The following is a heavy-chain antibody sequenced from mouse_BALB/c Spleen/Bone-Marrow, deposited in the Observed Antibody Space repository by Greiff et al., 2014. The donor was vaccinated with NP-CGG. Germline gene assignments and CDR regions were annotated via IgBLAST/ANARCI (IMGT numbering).Heavy chain of an antibody. CDR3: APDYYAMDY. Sequence: EVQLQQSGAELVKPGASVKLSCTASGFNIKDTYMHWVKQRPEQGLEWIGRIDPANGNTKYDPKFQGKATITADTSSNTPYLQLGDPIFGGTSCYYWAPDYYAMDYWGQGTSVTVSS. CDR1: GFNIKDTY. J-gene: IGHJ4*01. V-gene: IGHV14-3*02. CDR2: IDPANGNT.